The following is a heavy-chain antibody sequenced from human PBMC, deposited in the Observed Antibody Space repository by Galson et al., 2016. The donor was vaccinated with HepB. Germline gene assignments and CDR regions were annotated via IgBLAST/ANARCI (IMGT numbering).Heavy chain of an antibody. V-gene: IGHV3-53*01. CDR3: ARKSDTYRYDGDF. Sequence: SLRLSCAVSGFTVSNNYMTWVRQAPGKGPEWVALIYSIGTTAYADSVKGRFPISRDNSRNTLNLEMKSLRADDTAVYYCARKSDTYRYDGDFWGQGTLVTVSS. D-gene: IGHD3-16*02. CDR1: GFTVSNNY. CDR2: IYSIGTT. J-gene: IGHJ4*02.